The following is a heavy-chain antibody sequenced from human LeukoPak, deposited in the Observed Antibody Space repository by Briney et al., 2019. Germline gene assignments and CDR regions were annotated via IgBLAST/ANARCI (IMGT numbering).Heavy chain of an antibody. D-gene: IGHD3-22*01. Sequence: ASVKVSCKASGYTFTSYGISWVRQAPGQGLEWMGWISAYNGNTYYAQKLQGRVTMTTDTSTSTAYMELRSLRSDDTAVYYCARSSPYYYDSSGYLLPDYWGQGTLVTVSS. CDR3: ARSSPYYYDSSGYLLPDY. CDR1: GYTFTSYG. CDR2: ISAYNGNT. J-gene: IGHJ4*02. V-gene: IGHV1-18*01.